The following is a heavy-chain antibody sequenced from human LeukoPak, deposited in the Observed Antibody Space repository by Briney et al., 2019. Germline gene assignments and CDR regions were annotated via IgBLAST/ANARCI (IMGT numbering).Heavy chain of an antibody. CDR1: GFTFSRHW. CDR3: ARVISYFDL. Sequence: GGSLRPSCAASGFTFSRHWMHRVRQGPGKGLEWVSRIKSDGSETQYADSVKGRFTISRDNAHNTLYLQMTSLRPEDTAIYYCARVISYFDLWGQGALVTASS. CDR2: IKSDGSET. V-gene: IGHV3-74*01. J-gene: IGHJ4*02. D-gene: IGHD3-3*02.